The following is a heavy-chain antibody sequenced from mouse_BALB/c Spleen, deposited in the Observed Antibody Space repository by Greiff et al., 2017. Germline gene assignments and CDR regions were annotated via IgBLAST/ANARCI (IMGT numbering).Heavy chain of an antibody. Sequence: EVKLMESGGGLVKPGGSLKLSCAASGFTFSSYAMSWVRQTPEKRLEWVASISSGGSTYYPDRVKGRFTISRDNAWNILYLQMSSLRSEDTAMYYCARGRGYYGYWYFDVWGAGTTVTVSS. V-gene: IGHV5-6-5*01. CDR1: GFTFSSYA. CDR2: ISSGGST. D-gene: IGHD1-1*01. J-gene: IGHJ1*01. CDR3: ARGRGYYGYWYFDV.